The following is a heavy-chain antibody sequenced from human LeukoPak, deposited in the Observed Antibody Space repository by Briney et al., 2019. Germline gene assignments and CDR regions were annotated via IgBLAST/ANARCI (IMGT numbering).Heavy chain of an antibody. CDR2: IYYSGST. CDR1: GGSISSSSYY. D-gene: IGHD1-26*01. CDR3: ARTTDDLVGATAFDY. V-gene: IGHV4-39*07. Sequence: SETLSLTCTVSGGSISSSSYYWGWIRQPPGKGLEWIGSIYYSGSTYYNPSLKSRVTISVDTSKNQFSLKLSSVTAADTAVYYCARTTDDLVGATAFDYWGQGTLVTVSS. J-gene: IGHJ4*02.